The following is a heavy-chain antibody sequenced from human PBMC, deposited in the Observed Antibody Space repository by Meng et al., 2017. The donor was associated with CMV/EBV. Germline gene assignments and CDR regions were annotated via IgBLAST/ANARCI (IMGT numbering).Heavy chain of an antibody. V-gene: IGHV3-21*01. CDR3: ARDSAEVTIAVAGRVSFDY. J-gene: IGHJ4*02. CDR1: GFTFSSYS. CDR2: ISSSSSYI. D-gene: IGHD6-19*01. Sequence: GESLKISCAASGFTFSSYSMNWVRQDPGKGLEWGSSISSSSSYIYYADSVKGRFTISRDNAKNSLYLQMNSLRAEDTAVYYCARDSAEVTIAVAGRVSFDYWGQGTLVTVSS.